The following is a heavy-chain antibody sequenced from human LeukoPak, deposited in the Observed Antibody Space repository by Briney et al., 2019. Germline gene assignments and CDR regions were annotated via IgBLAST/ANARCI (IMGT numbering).Heavy chain of an antibody. J-gene: IGHJ4*02. V-gene: IGHV3-21*01. CDR2: ISSSSSYI. Sequence: GGSLRLSCAASGFTFSSYSMIWVRQAPGKGLEWVSSISSSSSYIYYADSVKGRFTISRDNAKNSLYLQMNSLRAEDTAVYYCARIGLIFGVVTSWGRGTLLTISS. D-gene: IGHD3-3*01. CDR1: GFTFSSYS. CDR3: ARIGLIFGVVTS.